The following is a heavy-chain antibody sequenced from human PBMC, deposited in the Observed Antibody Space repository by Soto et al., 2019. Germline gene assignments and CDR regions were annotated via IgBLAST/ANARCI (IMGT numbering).Heavy chain of an antibody. CDR3: TRDIVVVPAANYYYGMDV. V-gene: IGHV3-49*04. CDR2: IRSKAYGGTT. J-gene: IGHJ6*02. CDR1: GFTFGDYA. Sequence: PGGSLRLSCTASGFTFGDYAMGWVRQAPGKGLEGVGFIRSKAYGGTTEYAASVKGRFTISRGDSKSIAYLQMNSLKTEDTAVYYCTRDIVVVPAANYYYGMDVSRQGTTVTVSS. D-gene: IGHD2-2*01.